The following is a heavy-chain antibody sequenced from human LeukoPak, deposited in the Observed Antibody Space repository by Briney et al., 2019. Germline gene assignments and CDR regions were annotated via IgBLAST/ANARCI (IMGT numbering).Heavy chain of an antibody. CDR3: ARHGRGIQLWLEY. J-gene: IGHJ4*02. CDR2: IYTSGST. CDR1: GGSISSYY. Sequence: KPSETLSLTCTVSGGSISSYYWSWIRQPPGKGLECIGYIYTSGSTNYNPSLKSRVTISVDTSKNQFSLKLSSVTAADTAVYYCARHGRGIQLWLEYWGQGTLVTVSS. V-gene: IGHV4-4*09. D-gene: IGHD5-18*01.